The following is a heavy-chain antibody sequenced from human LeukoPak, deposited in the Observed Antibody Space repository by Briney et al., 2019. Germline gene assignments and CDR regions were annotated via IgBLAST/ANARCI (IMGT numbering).Heavy chain of an antibody. CDR1: GYTFTSYY. CDR3: ASSPKGMSSSSWYWAYYYYGMDV. CDR2: INPSGGST. V-gene: IGHV1-46*01. Sequence: ASVTVSCTASGYTFTSYYMHWVRQAPGQGLEWMGIINPSGGSTSYAQKFQGRVTMTRDTSTSTVYMELSSLRSEDTAVYYCASSPKGMSSSSWYWAYYYYGMDVWGQGTTVTVSS. J-gene: IGHJ6*02. D-gene: IGHD6-13*01.